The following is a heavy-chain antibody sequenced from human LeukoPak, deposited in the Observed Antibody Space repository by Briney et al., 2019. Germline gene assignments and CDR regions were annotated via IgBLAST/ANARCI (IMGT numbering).Heavy chain of an antibody. CDR2: ISGSGGST. D-gene: IGHD6-19*01. Sequence: GGSLRLSCATSGFTFSSYAMSWVRKAPGKGLEWVSAISGSGGSTYYADSVKGRFTISRDNSKNTLSLQMSSLRAEETAVYYCAKVDSSGWYGGVAFDIWGQGTVVIVSS. CDR1: GFTFSSYA. V-gene: IGHV3-23*01. J-gene: IGHJ3*02. CDR3: AKVDSSGWYGGVAFDI.